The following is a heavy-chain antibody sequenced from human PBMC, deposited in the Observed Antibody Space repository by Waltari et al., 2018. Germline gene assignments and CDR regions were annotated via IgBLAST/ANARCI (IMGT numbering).Heavy chain of an antibody. CDR1: GDSISSYY. J-gene: IGHJ4*02. V-gene: IGHV4-59*01. D-gene: IGHD3-3*01. Sequence: QVQLQESGPGLVKPSETLSLTCTVSGDSISSYYWSWIRQPPGKGLEWIGYIYYSGSTNYNPSLKSRVTISVDTSKNQFSLKLSSVTAADTAVYYCARGVGYYDFWSGSIDYFDYWGQGTLVTVSS. CDR3: ARGVGYYDFWSGSIDYFDY. CDR2: IYYSGST.